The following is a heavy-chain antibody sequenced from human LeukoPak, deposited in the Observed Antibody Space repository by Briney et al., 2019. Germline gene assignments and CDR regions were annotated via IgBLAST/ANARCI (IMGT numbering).Heavy chain of an antibody. Sequence: SVKVSCKASGDTFSSYAISWVRQAPGQGLEWMGRIIPILGIANYAQKFQGRVTITADESTSTAYMELSSLRSEDTAVYYCARADAFDIWGQGTMVTVSS. CDR3: ARADAFDI. CDR2: IIPILGIA. CDR1: GDTFSSYA. J-gene: IGHJ3*02. V-gene: IGHV1-69*04.